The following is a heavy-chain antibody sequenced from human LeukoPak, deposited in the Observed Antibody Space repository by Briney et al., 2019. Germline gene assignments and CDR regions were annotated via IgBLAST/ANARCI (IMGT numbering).Heavy chain of an antibody. CDR2: VTGSAGTK. CDR3: AKKTGATGFHPFDY. CDR1: GFTFGDYV. J-gene: IGHJ4*02. Sequence: GGSLRLSCAASGFTFGDYVMTWVRQAPGKGLEWVSGVTGSAGTKYYADSVKSRFTVSRDNSENTLSLQMNSLRAEDTAVYYCAKKTGATGFHPFDYWGQGTLVTVSS. V-gene: IGHV3-23*01. D-gene: IGHD1-1*01.